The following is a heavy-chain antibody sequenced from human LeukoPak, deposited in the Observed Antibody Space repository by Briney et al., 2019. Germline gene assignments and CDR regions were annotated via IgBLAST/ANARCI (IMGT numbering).Heavy chain of an antibody. CDR1: GFTFSSYA. CDR2: ISGSGSNT. J-gene: IGHJ6*02. D-gene: IGHD3-10*01. CDR3: ASGFDYYYYGMDV. V-gene: IGHV3-23*01. Sequence: GGSLRLSCAASGFTFSSYAMTWIRQAPGKGLEWVSAISGSGSNTYYADSVKGRFTVSRDNSKNTLYLQMNSLRAEDTAVYYCASGFDYYYYGMDVWGQGTTVTVSS.